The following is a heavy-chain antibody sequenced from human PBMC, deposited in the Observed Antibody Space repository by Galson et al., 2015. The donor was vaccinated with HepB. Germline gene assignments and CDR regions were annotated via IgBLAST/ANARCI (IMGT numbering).Heavy chain of an antibody. CDR2: ISSQSWTI. D-gene: IGHD1-14*01. Sequence: SLRLSCAVSGFSLSAYSMSWVRQAPGKGLEWISYISSQSWTIYHADSAKGRFTISRDNARNSLDLQMTSLRAEDTAVYYCARGSGPTGNHYWYFDLWGRGTLVTVSS. CDR1: GFSLSAYS. J-gene: IGHJ2*01. CDR3: ARGSGPTGNHYWYFDL. V-gene: IGHV3-48*01.